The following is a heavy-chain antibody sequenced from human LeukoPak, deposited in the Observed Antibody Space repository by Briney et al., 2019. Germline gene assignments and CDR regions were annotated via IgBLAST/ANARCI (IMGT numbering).Heavy chain of an antibody. CDR1: GGSISTSAHY. V-gene: IGHV4-39*07. CDR2: IYHSGST. Sequence: SQTLSLTCSVSGGSISTSAHYWGWIRQPPGKGLEWIGSIYHSGSTYYNPSLKSRVTISVDTSKNQFSLKLSSVTAADTAVYYCARPISWARGAFDIWGQGTMVTVSS. D-gene: IGHD1-26*01. J-gene: IGHJ3*02. CDR3: ARPISWARGAFDI.